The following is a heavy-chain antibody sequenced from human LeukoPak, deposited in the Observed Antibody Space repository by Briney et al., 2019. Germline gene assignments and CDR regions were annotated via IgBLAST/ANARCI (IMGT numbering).Heavy chain of an antibody. CDR2: IYHAGTT. V-gene: IGHV4-31*03. J-gene: IGHJ4*02. CDR3: VRKVPFVAGSYYFDY. CDR1: GGSIDGGVYY. D-gene: IGHD1-14*01. Sequence: SETLSLTCTVSGGSIDGGVYYWTWVRQHPGKGLEWIEYIYHAGTTYYNPPLRSRVTISLDTSKSQFSLRLSSVTAADTAVYYCVRKVPFVAGSYYFDYWSQGTLVTVSS.